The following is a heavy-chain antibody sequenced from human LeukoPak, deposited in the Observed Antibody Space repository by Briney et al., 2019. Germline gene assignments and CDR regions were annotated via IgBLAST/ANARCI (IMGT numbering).Heavy chain of an antibody. Sequence: SQTLSLTCTVSGGSISSGSYYWSWIRQPAGKGLEWIGRIYTSGSTNYNPSLKSRVTISVDTSKNQFSLKLSSVTAADTAVYYCARDSGLAGDGYHFDYWGQGTLVTVSS. D-gene: IGHD5-24*01. V-gene: IGHV4-61*02. CDR3: ARDSGLAGDGYHFDY. CDR2: IYTSGST. J-gene: IGHJ4*02. CDR1: GGSISSGSYY.